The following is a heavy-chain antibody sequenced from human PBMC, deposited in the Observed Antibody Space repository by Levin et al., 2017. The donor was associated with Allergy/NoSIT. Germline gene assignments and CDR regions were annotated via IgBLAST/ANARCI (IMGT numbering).Heavy chain of an antibody. CDR2: IYYGGNT. CDR1: GGSISDSDFY. J-gene: IGHJ2*01. D-gene: IGHD2-15*01. V-gene: IGHV4-39*01. Sequence: SDTLSLTCTVSGGSISDSDFYWGWIRQPPGKGLEWFGNIYYGGNTYYNPSLKGRVTMSVDTSKNQFSLKLSSVTAADTAVYYCARSPCSGGSCLYWYFDLWGRGALVTVSS. CDR3: ARSPCSGGSCLYWYFDL.